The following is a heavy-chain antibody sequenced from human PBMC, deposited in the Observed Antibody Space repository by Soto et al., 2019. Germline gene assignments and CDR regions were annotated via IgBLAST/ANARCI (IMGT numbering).Heavy chain of an antibody. D-gene: IGHD1-1*01. CDR3: ARQYNSAFDI. CDR1: GFTFSSYI. Sequence: PGGSLRLSCAASGFTFSSYIMNWVRQAPGKGLEWVSSISNSISYIYYADSVKGRFTISRDNAENSLYLQMNSLRAEDTAVYYCARQYNSAFDIWGQGTMVTVSS. J-gene: IGHJ3*02. CDR2: ISNSISYI. V-gene: IGHV3-21*01.